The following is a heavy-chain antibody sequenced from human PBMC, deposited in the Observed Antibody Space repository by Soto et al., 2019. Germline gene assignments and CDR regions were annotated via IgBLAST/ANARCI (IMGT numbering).Heavy chain of an antibody. CDR3: ARDYGDYGMDV. V-gene: IGHV3-23*01. CDR1: GFIVAGNH. J-gene: IGHJ6*02. Sequence: GGSLRLSCVASGFIVAGNHLSWVRQAPGKGLEWVSSLIGSGGSTYYADSVRGRFTISRDTSKNQFSLKLSSVTAADTAVYYCARDYGDYGMDVWGQGTTVTVSS. CDR2: LIGSGGST. D-gene: IGHD4-17*01.